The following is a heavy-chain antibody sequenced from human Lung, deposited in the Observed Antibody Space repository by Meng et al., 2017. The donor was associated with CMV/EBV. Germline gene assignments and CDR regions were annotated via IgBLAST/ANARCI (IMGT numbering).Heavy chain of an antibody. Sequence: SVXVSXKAPRGTFRSYSINWVRQAPGQGLEWMAGIIPMSGTANYAQKFQGRVAITMDESTSTAYMELSSLRSEDTAVYYCAREKTYYYGSGSPHYYYYGMDVXGQGXTVTVSS. CDR2: IIPMSGTA. D-gene: IGHD3-10*01. CDR1: RGTFRSYS. CDR3: AREKTYYYGSGSPHYYYYGMDV. V-gene: IGHV1-69*05. J-gene: IGHJ6*02.